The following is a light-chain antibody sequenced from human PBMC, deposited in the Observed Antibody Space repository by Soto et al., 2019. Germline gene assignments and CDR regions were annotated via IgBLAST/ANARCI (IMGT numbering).Light chain of an antibody. J-gene: IGKJ3*01. CDR1: XXVXXN. CDR3: QQYNNWPPGT. Sequence: EIVXTXSPXTXSVSXGXXATXSCXAXXXVXXNLAWYQQKPGQAPRLLIYGASTRATGIPARFSGSGSGTEFTLTISSLQSEDFAVYYCQQYNNWPPGTFGPGTKVDIK. V-gene: IGKV3-15*01. CDR2: GAS.